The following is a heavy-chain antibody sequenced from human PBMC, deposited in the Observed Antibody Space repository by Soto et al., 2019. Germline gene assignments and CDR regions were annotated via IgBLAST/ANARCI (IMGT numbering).Heavy chain of an antibody. Sequence: GASVKVSCKASGYTFTSYYMHWVRQAPGQGLEWMGIINPSGGSTSYAQKFQGRVTMTRDTSTSTVYMELSSLGSEDTAVYYCARGQWSAVVAIPFDYWGQGTLATVSS. J-gene: IGHJ4*02. CDR1: GYTFTSYY. CDR2: INPSGGST. CDR3: ARGQWSAVVAIPFDY. D-gene: IGHD3-22*01. V-gene: IGHV1-46*01.